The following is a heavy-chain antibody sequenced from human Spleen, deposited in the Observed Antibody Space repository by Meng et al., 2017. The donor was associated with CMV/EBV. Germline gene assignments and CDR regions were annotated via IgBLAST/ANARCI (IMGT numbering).Heavy chain of an antibody. V-gene: IGHV1-69*05. Sequence: SCKASGGTFSSYAISWVRQAPGQGLEWMGGIIPIFGTANYAQKFQGRVTMTRDTSISTAYMELSRLRSDDTAVYYCARVRDSSGWGDYWGQGTLVTVSS. CDR3: ARVRDSSGWGDY. CDR1: GGTFSSYA. D-gene: IGHD6-19*01. J-gene: IGHJ4*02. CDR2: IIPIFGTA.